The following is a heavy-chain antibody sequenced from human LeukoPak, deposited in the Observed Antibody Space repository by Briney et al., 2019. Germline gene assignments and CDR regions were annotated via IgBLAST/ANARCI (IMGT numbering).Heavy chain of an antibody. V-gene: IGHV3-23*01. CDR1: GFTFSSYA. CDR3: ARGGLAAAGTWPFDY. Sequence: GGSLRLSCAASGFTFSSYAMTWVRQAPGKGLEWVSVISGSGGSTYYADSVKGRFTISRDNSKSTLYLQMNSLRAEDTAGYYCARGGLAAAGTWPFDYWGQGTLVTVSS. D-gene: IGHD6-13*01. J-gene: IGHJ4*02. CDR2: ISGSGGST.